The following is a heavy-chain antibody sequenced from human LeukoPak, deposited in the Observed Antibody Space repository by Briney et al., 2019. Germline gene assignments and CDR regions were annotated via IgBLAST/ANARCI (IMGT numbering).Heavy chain of an antibody. V-gene: IGHV1-69*06. D-gene: IGHD6-13*01. CDR2: IIPIFGTA. CDR1: GGTFSSYA. J-gene: IGHJ4*02. CDR3: AGGYSSSWYAFDY. Sequence: ASVKVSCKASGGTFSSYAISWVRQAPGQGLEWMGGIIPIFGTANYAQKFQGRVTITADKSTSTAYMELSSLRSEDTAVYYCAGGYSSSWYAFDYWGQGTLVTVSS.